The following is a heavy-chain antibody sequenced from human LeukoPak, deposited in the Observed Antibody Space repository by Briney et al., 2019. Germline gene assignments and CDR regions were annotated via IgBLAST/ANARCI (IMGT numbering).Heavy chain of an antibody. CDR3: ATDYQAY. J-gene: IGHJ4*02. CDR1: GFTFSDYY. V-gene: IGHV3-11*04. Sequence: PGGSLRLSCAASGFTFSDYYMSWIRQAPGKGLEWVSYISSGNTIYYADSVKGRFTISRDNAKNSLYLQMNNLRVEDTAVYYCATDYQAYWGQGTLVTVSS. CDR2: ISSGNTI. D-gene: IGHD2-2*01.